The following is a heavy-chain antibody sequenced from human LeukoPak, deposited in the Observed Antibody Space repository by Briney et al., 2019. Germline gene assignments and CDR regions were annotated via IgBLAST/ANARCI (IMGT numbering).Heavy chain of an antibody. V-gene: IGHV3-23*01. D-gene: IGHD5-24*01. CDR1: GFTFSSYS. J-gene: IGHJ4*02. Sequence: GGSLRLSCAASGFTFSSYSMNWVRQAPGKGLQWVSAISGSGGSTYYADSVKGRFTISRDSSKNTLYLQMNSLRAEDTAIYYCARGPDYIYDYWGQGTLVTVSS. CDR2: ISGSGGST. CDR3: ARGPDYIYDY.